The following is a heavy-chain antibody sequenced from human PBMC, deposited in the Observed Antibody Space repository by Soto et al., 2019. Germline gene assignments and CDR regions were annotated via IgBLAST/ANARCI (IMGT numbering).Heavy chain of an antibody. D-gene: IGHD2-2*01. Sequence: TGGSLRLSCAASGFAFSSFGIHWVRQAPGKGLEWVAVISHDGRSKFYGDSVKGRFTISRDNSKNTLSLQMNSLRAEDTAVYYCAKDRGYCDSSSCYLGHAFDIWGQGTMVTVSS. J-gene: IGHJ3*02. V-gene: IGHV3-30*18. CDR3: AKDRGYCDSSSCYLGHAFDI. CDR2: ISHDGRSK. CDR1: GFAFSSFG.